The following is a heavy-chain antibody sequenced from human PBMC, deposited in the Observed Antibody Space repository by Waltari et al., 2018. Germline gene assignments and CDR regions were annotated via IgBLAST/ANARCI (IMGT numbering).Heavy chain of an antibody. Sequence: QVNLVQSGADVRKPGASVTVSCKASGSIFITYFIHWVRQAPGQGLEWIGRINCRNGGTDYAQKFQGRVTLTRDTSISTAYMELSGLTLDDTAIYYCTVIAGDFDIWGPGTMVTASS. CDR3: TVIAGDFDI. V-gene: IGHV1-2*06. D-gene: IGHD2-21*01. CDR2: INCRNGGT. J-gene: IGHJ3*02. CDR1: GSIFITYF.